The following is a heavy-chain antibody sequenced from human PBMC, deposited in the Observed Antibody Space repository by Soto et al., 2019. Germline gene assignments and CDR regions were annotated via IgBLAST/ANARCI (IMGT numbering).Heavy chain of an antibody. D-gene: IGHD3-9*01. J-gene: IGHJ6*03. Sequence: SGTMSLACTVSGGTISSYYWSWIRQPPGKGLEWIGYIYYSGSTNYNPSLKSRVTISVDTSKNQFSLKLSSVTAADTAVYYCARLQNSDWLLDYYYYYYMDVWGKGTTVTVSS. CDR1: GGTISSYY. V-gene: IGHV4-59*08. CDR2: IYYSGST. CDR3: ARLQNSDWLLDYYYYYYMDV.